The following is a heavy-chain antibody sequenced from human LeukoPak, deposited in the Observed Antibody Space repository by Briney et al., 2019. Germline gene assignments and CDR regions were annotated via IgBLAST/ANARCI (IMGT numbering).Heavy chain of an antibody. CDR1: GFPFRNYY. Sequence: GGSLRLSCVASGFPFRNYYMSWVRQAPGKGLEWVANIKQDGSEKYYVDSVKGRFTISRDNAKNSLYLQMNSLRAEDTAVYYCARSPRVPAATHFDYWGQGTLVTVSS. CDR3: ARSPRVPAATHFDY. J-gene: IGHJ4*02. CDR2: IKQDGSEK. V-gene: IGHV3-7*01. D-gene: IGHD2-2*01.